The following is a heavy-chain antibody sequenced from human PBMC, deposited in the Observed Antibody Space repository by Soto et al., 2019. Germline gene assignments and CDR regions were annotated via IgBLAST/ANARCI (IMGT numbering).Heavy chain of an antibody. V-gene: IGHV1-69*04. CDR1: GDTFSFYS. Sequence: QVQLVQSGAEVKRPGSSVKVSCKASGDTFSFYSINWVRQAPGLGLEWMGRVNPILSMSNYAQRFQGRVTMTADQSTSTADMELRGLSSEHTSMYYCATRYGWGYQAFDYWGQGALVTVSS. CDR3: ATRYGWGYQAFDY. J-gene: IGHJ4*02. D-gene: IGHD3-10*01. CDR2: VNPILSMS.